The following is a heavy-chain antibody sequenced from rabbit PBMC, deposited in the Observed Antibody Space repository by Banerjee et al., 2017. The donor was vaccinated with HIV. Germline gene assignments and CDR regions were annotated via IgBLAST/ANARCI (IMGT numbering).Heavy chain of an antibody. CDR3: ARWSSAKDYNL. D-gene: IGHD1-1*01. V-gene: IGHV1S40*01. J-gene: IGHJ4*01. CDR1: GFSFSSGDY. CDR2: IYTGSSGTT. Sequence: QSLEESGGDLVRPGASLTLTCTASGFSFSSGDYMCWVRQAPGSGLEWIACIYTGSSGTTYYASWAKGRFTISKTSSTTVTLQMTSLTAADTATYFCARWSSAKDYNLWGPGTLVTVS.